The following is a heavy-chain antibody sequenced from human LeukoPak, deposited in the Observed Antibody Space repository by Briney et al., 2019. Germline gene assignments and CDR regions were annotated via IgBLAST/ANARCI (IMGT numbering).Heavy chain of an antibody. CDR1: GFTFGDHA. V-gene: IGHV3-49*04. CDR2: IRSKTYGGTT. CDR3: TRGPIQLWLYPGMDV. D-gene: IGHD5-18*01. J-gene: IGHJ6*02. Sequence: GRSLRLSCRVSGFTFGDHAMSWVRQAPGKGLEWVGFIRSKTYGGTTEYAASVKGRFIISRDDSTSIAYLQMNSLKTEDTAVYYCTRGPIQLWLYPGMDVWGQGTTVTVSS.